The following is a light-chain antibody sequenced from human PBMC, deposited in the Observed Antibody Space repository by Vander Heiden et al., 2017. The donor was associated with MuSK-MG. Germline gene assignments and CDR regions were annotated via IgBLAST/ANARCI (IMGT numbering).Light chain of an antibody. CDR3: RQSLQIPIT. Sequence: DIVLTQSPVSQSVSPGEPASFSCRASQSLLHSNGNNYLDWYVQKPGQSPQLLMYLASRRASGVPERFSGSGSGTLFTLKISRVEAEDVGLYFCRQSLQIPITFGGGTVVE. CDR1: QSLLHSNGNNY. V-gene: IGKV2-28*01. J-gene: IGKJ4*01. CDR2: LAS.